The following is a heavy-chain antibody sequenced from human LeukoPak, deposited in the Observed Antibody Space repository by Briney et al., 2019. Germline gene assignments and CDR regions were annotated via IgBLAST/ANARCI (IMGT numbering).Heavy chain of an antibody. J-gene: IGHJ4*02. CDR2: IYHSGST. V-gene: IGHV4-38-2*02. CDR1: GYSISSCYY. D-gene: IGHD3-10*01. Sequence: SETLSLTCTVSGYSISSCYYWGWIRQPPGKGLEGIWSIYHSGSTYYNPSLKSRVTISVDTSKNQLSLKLSSVTAADTDVYYCARVTYYYGSGSLDYWGQGTLVTVSS. CDR3: ARVTYYYGSGSLDY.